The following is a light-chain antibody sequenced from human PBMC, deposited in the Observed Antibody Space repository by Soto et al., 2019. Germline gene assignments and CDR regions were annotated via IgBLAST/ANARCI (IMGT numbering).Light chain of an antibody. V-gene: IGKV3-11*01. J-gene: IGKJ1*01. CDR3: QQRSNWPPGGT. CDR2: DAS. CDR1: QSVSSY. Sequence: EIVLTQSPATLSLSPGERATLSCRACQSVSSYLACYQQKPGQAPGLLIYDASNRATGIPARLSGSGSGTDFTLTISSLEPEDFAVYYCQQRSNWPPGGTFGQGTKVDIK.